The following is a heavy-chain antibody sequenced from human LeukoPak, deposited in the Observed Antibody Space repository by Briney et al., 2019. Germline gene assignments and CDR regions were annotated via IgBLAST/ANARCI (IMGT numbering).Heavy chain of an antibody. V-gene: IGHV3-23*01. CDR1: GFTFSSSA. Sequence: GGSLRLSCAASGFTFSSSAMSWVRQAPGKGLEWVSAISGSGGSTYYADSVKGRFIISRDNSKNTLYLQMNSLRAEDTAVYYCAKEKKYYYDGSGYPGYDYWGQGTLVTVSS. CDR2: ISGSGGST. D-gene: IGHD3-22*01. J-gene: IGHJ4*02. CDR3: AKEKKYYYDGSGYPGYDY.